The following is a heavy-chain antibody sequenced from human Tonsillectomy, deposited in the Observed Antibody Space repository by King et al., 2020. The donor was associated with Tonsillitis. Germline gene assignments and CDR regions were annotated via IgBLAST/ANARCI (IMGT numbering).Heavy chain of an antibody. CDR3: ARVSLRGTRRWFDP. CDR2: INSDGSST. Sequence: VQLVESGGGLVQPGGSLRLSCAASGFTFSSYWMHWVRQAPGKGLVWVSRINSDGSSTSYADSVKGRFTISRDNAKNTLYLQMNSLRGEDTAVYYCARVSLRGTRRWFDPWGQGTLVTVSS. D-gene: IGHD3-16*01. V-gene: IGHV3-74*01. J-gene: IGHJ5*02. CDR1: GFTFSSYW.